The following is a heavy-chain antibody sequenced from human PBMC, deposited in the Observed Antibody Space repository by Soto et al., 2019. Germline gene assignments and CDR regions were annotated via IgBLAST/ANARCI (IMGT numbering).Heavy chain of an antibody. CDR3: ASEASRYYGSGMGY. J-gene: IGHJ4*02. Sequence: QVQLVESGGGLVKPGGSLRLSCAASGFTFSDYYMSWIRQAPGKGLEWVAYISNSSSTIYYEDSVKGRFTISRDNAKNSLYLQMNSLGAEDTAVYYCASEASRYYGSGMGYWGQGTLVTVSS. D-gene: IGHD3-10*01. CDR2: ISNSSSTI. V-gene: IGHV3-11*01. CDR1: GFTFSDYY.